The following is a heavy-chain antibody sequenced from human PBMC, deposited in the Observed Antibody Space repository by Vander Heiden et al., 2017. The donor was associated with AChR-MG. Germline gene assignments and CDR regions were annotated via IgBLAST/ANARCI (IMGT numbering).Heavy chain of an antibody. J-gene: IGHJ6*03. CDR2: ILPIYETA. Sequence: QVQLVQSGAEVKTPGSSVKVSCQASGGTFGTYAITWVRQAPGLGLEWMGAILPIYETAHSEQKFQGRLSITADESTGTSYMELSSLTSEDTAVYYCARADVIDFNYFYFYMDVWGEGTTVTVYS. CDR1: GGTFGTYA. D-gene: IGHD2-21*01. CDR3: ARADVIDFNYFYFYMDV. V-gene: IGHV1-69*01.